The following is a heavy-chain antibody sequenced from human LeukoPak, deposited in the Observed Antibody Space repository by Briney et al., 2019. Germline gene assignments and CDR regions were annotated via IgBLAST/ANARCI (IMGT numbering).Heavy chain of an antibody. CDR2: ISAYNGNT. V-gene: IGHV1-18*01. Sequence: ASVKVSCKASGYTFTSYGISWVRQAPGQGLEWLGWISAYNGNTNYAQELQGRVTMTTDTSTSTAYMELRSLRSDDTAVYYCARTLLIAAAGFWFDPWGQGTLVTVSS. CDR1: GYTFTSYG. CDR3: ARTLLIAAAGFWFDP. D-gene: IGHD6-13*01. J-gene: IGHJ5*02.